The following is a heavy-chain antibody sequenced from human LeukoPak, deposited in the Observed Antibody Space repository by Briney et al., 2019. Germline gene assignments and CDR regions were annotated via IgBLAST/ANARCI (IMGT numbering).Heavy chain of an antibody. J-gene: IGHJ6*03. V-gene: IGHV1-69*13. CDR2: IIPIFGTA. CDR1: GGTFSSYA. D-gene: IGHD6-25*01. CDR3: AGETNNSSGVHYYYYMDV. Sequence: SVKVSCKASGGTFSSYAISWVRQAPGQGLEWMGGIIPIFGTANYAQKFQGRVTITADESTSTAYMELSRRRSDATAVYYCAGETNNSSGVHYYYYMDVWGKGTTVTVSS.